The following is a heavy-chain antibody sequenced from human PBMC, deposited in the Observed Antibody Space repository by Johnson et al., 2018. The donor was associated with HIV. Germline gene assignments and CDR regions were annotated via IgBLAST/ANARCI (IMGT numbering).Heavy chain of an antibody. D-gene: IGHD6-19*01. V-gene: IGHV3-20*04. CDR2: INWNGVST. J-gene: IGHJ3*02. CDR3: ARDLTVADIGHYAFDI. CDR1: GLTFDEYG. Sequence: VQLVESGGGVVRPGGSLRLSCAASGLTFDEYGMSWVRQTPGKGLEWVSGINWNGVSTSHVDSVKGRFTISRDNAKNSLYLQMNSLRADDTALYYCARDLTVADIGHYAFDIWGQGTLVTVSS.